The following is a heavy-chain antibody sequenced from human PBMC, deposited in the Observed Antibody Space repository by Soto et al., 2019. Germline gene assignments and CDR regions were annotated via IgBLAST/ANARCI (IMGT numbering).Heavy chain of an antibody. J-gene: IGHJ6*03. Sequence: PSETLSLTCTVSGGSISSYYWSWIRQPPGKGLEWIGYIYYSGSTNYNPSLKSRVTISVDTSKNHFSLKLSFVTAADTAVYYCARHYPLLLGELSFARSYYYYYYMDVWGKGTTVTVSS. V-gene: IGHV4-59*08. CDR3: ARHYPLLLGELSFARSYYYYYYMDV. CDR2: IYYSGST. CDR1: GGSISSYY. D-gene: IGHD3-16*02.